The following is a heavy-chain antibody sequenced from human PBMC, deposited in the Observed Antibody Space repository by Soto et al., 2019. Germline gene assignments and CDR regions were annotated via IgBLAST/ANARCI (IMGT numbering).Heavy chain of an antibody. J-gene: IGHJ3*02. Sequence: ASVKVSCKASGFTFTSSAVQWVRQARGQRLEWIGWIVVGSGNTNYAQKFQERVTITRDMSTSTAYMDLSSLRSDDTAVYYCAASTTVVTGAFDIWGQGTMVTVS. CDR1: GFTFTSSA. CDR3: AASTTVVTGAFDI. CDR2: IVVGSGNT. D-gene: IGHD4-17*01. V-gene: IGHV1-58*01.